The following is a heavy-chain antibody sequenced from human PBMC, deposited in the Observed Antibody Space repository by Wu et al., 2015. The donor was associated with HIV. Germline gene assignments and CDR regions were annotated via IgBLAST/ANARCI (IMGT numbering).Heavy chain of an antibody. D-gene: IGHD3-3*01. CDR3: ARGDYANYDFWSAYPSY. CDR2: INPLFGTT. J-gene: IGHJ4*02. V-gene: IGHV1-69*05. Sequence: QVQLVQFGAEVKKPGSSVKVTCKASGDGFTSYAVSWVRHAPGQGLEWVGGINPLFGTTKHAQRFQDRVTFTTDESKSTVYMELSSLTSEDTAVYYCARGDYANYDFWSAYPSYWGQGTLVTVSS. CDR1: GDGFTSYA.